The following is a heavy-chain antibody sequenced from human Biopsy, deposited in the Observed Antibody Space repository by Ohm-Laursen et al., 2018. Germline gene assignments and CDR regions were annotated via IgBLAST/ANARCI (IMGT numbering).Heavy chain of an antibody. CDR2: TRNNGKTYTK. V-gene: IGHV3-72*01. D-gene: IGHD6-19*01. J-gene: IGHJ6*02. CDR3: ARDVGSSGWYYYGMDV. CDR1: GFTFSSYA. Sequence: SLRLSCSASGFTFSSYAMSWVRLAPGKGLEWVGRTRNNGKTYTKEYAASVKGRFTISRDDSKNSLYLQMNSLKTEDTAVYFCARDVGSSGWYYYGMDVWGQGTTVTVSS.